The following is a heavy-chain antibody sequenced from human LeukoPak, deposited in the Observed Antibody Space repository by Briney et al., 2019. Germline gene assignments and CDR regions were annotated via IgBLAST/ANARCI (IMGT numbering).Heavy chain of an antibody. D-gene: IGHD3-3*01. CDR3: ARAGDDFWSGYYHFDY. V-gene: IGHV4-34*01. J-gene: IGHJ4*02. CDR2: INHSGST. CDR1: GGSFSGYY. Sequence: PSETLSLTCAVYGGSFSGYYWSWIRQPPGKGLEWIGEINHSGSTNYNPSLKSRVTISVDTSKNQSSLKLSSVTAADTAVYYCARAGDDFWSGYYHFDYWGQGTLVTVSS.